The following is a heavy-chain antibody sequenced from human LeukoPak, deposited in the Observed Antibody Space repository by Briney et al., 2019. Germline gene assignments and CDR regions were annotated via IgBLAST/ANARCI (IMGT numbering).Heavy chain of an antibody. Sequence: SETLSLTCTVSGGSISSYYWSWIRQPPGKGLEWSGYISYSGSTNYNPSLKSRVTISLDTSKNQFSLKLSSVTAADTAVYYCAGHHPRNTVDFWGQGTLVTVSS. CDR3: AGHHPRNTVDF. J-gene: IGHJ4*02. CDR2: ISYSGST. D-gene: IGHD2/OR15-2a*01. V-gene: IGHV4-59*08. CDR1: GGSISSYY.